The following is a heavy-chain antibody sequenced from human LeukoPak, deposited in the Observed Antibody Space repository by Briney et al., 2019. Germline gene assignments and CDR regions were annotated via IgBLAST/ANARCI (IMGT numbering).Heavy chain of an antibody. J-gene: IGHJ5*02. V-gene: IGHV3-30*04. Sequence: AGSLRLSCAASGFTFSNYAMHWVRQAPGKGLEWVAVISYDGRNQYYADSVKGRFTVSRDNSKSTLYLQMNSLTAEDTAVYYCARDRGYQMVDPWGQGTLVTVPS. CDR1: GFTFSNYA. CDR3: ARDRGYQMVDP. CDR2: ISYDGRNQ. D-gene: IGHD5-12*01.